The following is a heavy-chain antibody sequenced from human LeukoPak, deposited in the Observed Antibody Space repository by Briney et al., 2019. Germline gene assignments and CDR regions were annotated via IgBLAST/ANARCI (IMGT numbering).Heavy chain of an antibody. J-gene: IGHJ4*02. D-gene: IGHD6-19*01. CDR1: GFTFNRNA. CDR3: ARTAYDLRGQSLVPGLDS. Sequence: GGSLRLSCAASGFTFNRNAISWVRQAPGKGLEWVSYIGNIISTTHYADSVRGRFTVSRDDAKSPLYLQMSSLRVEDTAVYYCARTAYDLRGQSLVPGLDSWGQGTLVTVSS. CDR2: IGNIISTT. V-gene: IGHV3-48*04.